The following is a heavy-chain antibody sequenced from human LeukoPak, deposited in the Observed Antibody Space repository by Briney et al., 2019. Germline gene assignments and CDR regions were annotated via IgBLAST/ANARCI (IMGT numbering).Heavy chain of an antibody. J-gene: IGHJ6*03. CDR1: GFTFSSYA. V-gene: IGHV3-23*01. CDR2: ISGSGGST. Sequence: QSGGSLRVSCAASGFTFSSYAMSWVRQAPGKGLEWVSAISGSGGSTYYADSVKGRFTISRDNSKNTLYLQMNSLRAEDTAVYYCAKGADYYYYMDVWGKGTTVTVSS. D-gene: IGHD6-13*01. CDR3: AKGADYYYYMDV.